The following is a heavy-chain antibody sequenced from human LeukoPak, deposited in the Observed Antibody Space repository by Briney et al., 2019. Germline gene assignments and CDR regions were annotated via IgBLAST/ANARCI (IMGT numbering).Heavy chain of an antibody. CDR2: GSYSGST. V-gene: IGHV4-59*12. J-gene: IGHJ6*02. Sequence: SETLSLTCTVSGGSISSYYWNWIRQPPGKGLEWIGYGSYSGSTDYNPSLKSRVTMSVDTSKNQFSLKLSSVTAADTAVYYCARGPGIAVAGTTSYYYYGMDVWGQGTTVTVSS. CDR1: GGSISSYY. D-gene: IGHD6-19*01. CDR3: ARGPGIAVAGTTSYYYYGMDV.